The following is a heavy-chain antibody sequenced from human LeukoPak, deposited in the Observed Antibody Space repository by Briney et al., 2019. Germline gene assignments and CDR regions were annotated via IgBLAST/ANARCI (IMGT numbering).Heavy chain of an antibody. CDR2: FNPEDGET. Sequence: GASVKVSCKVSGYTLTELSMHWVRQAPGKGLEWMGGFNPEDGETIYAQKFQGRVTMTEDTSTDTAYMELSSLRSEDTAVYYCATTQDYYDRSGHDAFDIWGQGTMVTVSS. J-gene: IGHJ3*02. CDR3: ATTQDYYDRSGHDAFDI. CDR1: GYTLTELS. V-gene: IGHV1-24*01. D-gene: IGHD3-22*01.